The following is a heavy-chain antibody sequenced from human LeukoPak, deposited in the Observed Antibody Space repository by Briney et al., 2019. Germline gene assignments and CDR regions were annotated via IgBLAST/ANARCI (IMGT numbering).Heavy chain of an antibody. CDR2: IIPIFGTA. D-gene: IGHD3-22*01. CDR3: AKVVYYYDSSHHYFDY. V-gene: IGHV1-69*13. J-gene: IGHJ4*02. CDR1: GGTFSSYA. Sequence: SVKVSCKASGGTFSSYAISWVRQAPGQGLEWMGGIIPIFGTANYAQKFQGRVTITADESTSTAYMELSSLRSEDTAVYYCAKVVYYYDSSHHYFDYWGQGTLVTVSS.